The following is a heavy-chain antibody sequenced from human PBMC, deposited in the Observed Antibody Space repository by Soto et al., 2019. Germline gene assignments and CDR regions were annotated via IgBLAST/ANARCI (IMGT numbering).Heavy chain of an antibody. V-gene: IGHV4-59*08. CDR2: IYYSGST. CDR1: GGSISSDY. Sequence: PSDTLSLTCTVSGGSISSDYWSWIRQPPGKGLEWIGYIYYSGSTHYNPSLKRRVTISVDTSKNQFSLKLSSVTAADTAVYYCARLRSYYYMDVWGKGTTVTVS. CDR3: ARLRSYYYMDV. J-gene: IGHJ6*03.